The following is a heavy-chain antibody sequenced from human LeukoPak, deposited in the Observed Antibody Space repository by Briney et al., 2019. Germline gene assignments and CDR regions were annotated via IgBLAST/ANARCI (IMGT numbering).Heavy chain of an antibody. CDR2: INHSGRT. V-gene: IGHV4-34*01. J-gene: IGHJ6*02. CDR1: GGSFSDYF. Sequence: SETLSLTCAVYGGSFSDYFWGWIRQPPGKGLEWIGEINHSGRTYYNPSLKSRVTISVDTSKNQFSLNLSSVTAADTAVYYCAKDLRERLRLGELSFFSSHKKYGMDVWGQGTTVTVSS. CDR3: AKDLRERLRLGELSFFSSHKKYGMDV. D-gene: IGHD3-16*02.